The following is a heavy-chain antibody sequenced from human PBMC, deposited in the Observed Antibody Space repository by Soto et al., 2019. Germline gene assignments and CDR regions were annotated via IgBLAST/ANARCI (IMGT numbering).Heavy chain of an antibody. CDR2: IYYSGRT. V-gene: IGHV4-30-4*01. CDR3: ARNDYYDSSGYRYGPYYFDY. CDR1: GGSISSGDYY. J-gene: IGHJ4*02. Sequence: SETLSLTCTVSGGSISSGDYYWSWVRKPPGKGLEWIGYIYYSGRTYYNPSLKSRVTISVDTSKNQFSLKLSSVTAADTAVYYCARNDYYDSSGYRYGPYYFDYWGQGTLVTVSS. D-gene: IGHD3-22*01.